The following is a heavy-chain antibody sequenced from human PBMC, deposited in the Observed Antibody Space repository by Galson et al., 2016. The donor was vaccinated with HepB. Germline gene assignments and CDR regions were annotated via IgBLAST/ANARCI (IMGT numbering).Heavy chain of an antibody. D-gene: IGHD1-26*01. CDR2: IAFDGTNK. CDR1: GFTFSNFP. CDR3: ARPPGASYFFDF. Sequence: SLRLSCAATGFTFSNFPIHWVRQAPGKGLEWVAAIAFDGTNKYYANSVKGRFTISRDNSNNTLYLQMTSLRTEDTAVYYCARPPGASYFFDFWGQGTLVTVSS. J-gene: IGHJ4*02. V-gene: IGHV3-30-3*01.